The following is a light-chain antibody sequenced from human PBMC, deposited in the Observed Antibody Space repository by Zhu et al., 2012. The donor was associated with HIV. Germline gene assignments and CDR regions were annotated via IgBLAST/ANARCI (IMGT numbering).Light chain of an antibody. CDR2: GAS. CDR3: QQYGSSPHT. CDR1: QSISSSF. J-gene: IGKJ4*01. Sequence: EIVLTQSPGTLSLSPGVRATLSCRASQSISSSFLAWYQQKPSQTPRLLIYGASSRATGIPDRFSGSGSGTDFTLTISRLEPEDFAVYYCQQYGSSPHTFGGGTKVEIK. V-gene: IGKV3-20*01.